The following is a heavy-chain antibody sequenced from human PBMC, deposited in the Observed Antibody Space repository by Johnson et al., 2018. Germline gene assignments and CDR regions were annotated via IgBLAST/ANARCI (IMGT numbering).Heavy chain of an antibody. D-gene: IGHD3-10*01. Sequence: VQLVESGGGLVKPGGSLRLSCAASGFTFSSYSMNWVRQAPGKGLEWVSSISSTSAYIYYADSVKGRLAISRDTAKSSLYLQMNSRRGEDTAVYYWARGQRRFYYGSGGAYDAFDIWGQGTLVTVSS. CDR1: GFTFSSYS. V-gene: IGHV3-21*03. CDR2: ISSTSAYI. J-gene: IGHJ3*02. CDR3: ARGQRRFYYGSGGAYDAFDI.